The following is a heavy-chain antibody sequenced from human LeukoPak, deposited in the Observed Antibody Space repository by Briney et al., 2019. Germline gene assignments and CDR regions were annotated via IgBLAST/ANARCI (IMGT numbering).Heavy chain of an antibody. Sequence: PSETLSLTCSVSAGSISSYYWNWIRQPPGMGLEWIGYIYYSGTTKYNPSLKSRVTISADTSKSQFSLKLNSVTAADTAVYYCARSHRELLGDDAFDIWGQGTMVTVSS. CDR2: IYYSGTT. J-gene: IGHJ3*02. CDR3: ARSHRELLGDDAFDI. CDR1: AGSISSYY. V-gene: IGHV4-59*01. D-gene: IGHD1-7*01.